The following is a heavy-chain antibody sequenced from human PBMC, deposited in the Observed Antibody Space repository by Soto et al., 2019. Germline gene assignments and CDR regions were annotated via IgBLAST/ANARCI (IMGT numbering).Heavy chain of an antibody. J-gene: IGHJ3*02. CDR2: INPGGGST. D-gene: IGHD3-22*01. Sequence: ASVKVSCKASGYTFTNFYIHWVRQAPGQGLEWMGIINPGGGSTTYSQKFQGRVTMTRDTSTSTLYMQLSSLRSEDTAVYYCVRGLHISAYGAFDIWGQGTMVTVSS. V-gene: IGHV1-46*01. CDR1: GYTFTNFY. CDR3: VRGLHISAYGAFDI.